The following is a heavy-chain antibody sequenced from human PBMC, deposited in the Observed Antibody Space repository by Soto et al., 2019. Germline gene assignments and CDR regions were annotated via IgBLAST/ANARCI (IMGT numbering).Heavy chain of an antibody. V-gene: IGHV4-39*01. D-gene: IGHD3-22*01. Sequence: PSETLSLTCTVSGSSISSSSYYWGWIRQPPGKGLEWIGSIYYSGSTYYNPSLKSRVTISVDTSKNQFSLKLSSVTAADTAVYYCAKRDYYDSSGYGYWGQGTLVTVSS. J-gene: IGHJ4*02. CDR1: GSSISSSSYY. CDR2: IYYSGST. CDR3: AKRDYYDSSGYGY.